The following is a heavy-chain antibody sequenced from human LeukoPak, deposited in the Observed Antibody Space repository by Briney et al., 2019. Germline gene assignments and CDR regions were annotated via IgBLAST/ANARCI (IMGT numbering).Heavy chain of an antibody. D-gene: IGHD2-2*02. V-gene: IGHV3-64D*06. CDR3: VKGAYCSSTSCYTGGGHYYYYYGMDV. Sequence: GGSLRLSCSASGFTLSSYAMHWVHQAPGKGLEYVSAINSNGGSTYYADSVKGRFTISRDNSKNTLYLQMSSLRAEDTAVYYCVKGAYCSSTSCYTGGGHYYYYYGMDVWGKGTTVTVSS. J-gene: IGHJ6*04. CDR2: INSNGGST. CDR1: GFTLSSYA.